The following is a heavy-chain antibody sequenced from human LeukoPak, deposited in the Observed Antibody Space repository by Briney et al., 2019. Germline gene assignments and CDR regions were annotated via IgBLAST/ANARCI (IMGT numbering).Heavy chain of an antibody. CDR3: ARPQRYSMYALDY. CDR2: INHSGST. Sequence: PSETLSLTCAVYGGSFSGYYWSWIRQPPGKGQEWIGEINHSGSTNYNPSLKSRVTISVDTSKNQFSLKLSSVTAADTAVYYCARPQRYSMYALDYWGQGTLVTVSS. J-gene: IGHJ4*02. V-gene: IGHV4-34*01. CDR1: GGSFSGYY. D-gene: IGHD5/OR15-5a*01.